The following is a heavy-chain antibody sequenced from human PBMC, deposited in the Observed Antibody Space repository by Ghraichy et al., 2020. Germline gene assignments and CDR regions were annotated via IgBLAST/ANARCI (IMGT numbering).Heavy chain of an antibody. D-gene: IGHD4-23*01. V-gene: IGHV3-23*01. CDR1: GFTFNNYA. Sequence: RGSLRLSCAASGFTFNNYAMSWVRQAPGKGLEWVSAISGSADTTYYANSVRGRFTISRDNSKNSVYLQMNSLRAEDTAVYYCAWHSRWSDFDCWGQGTLVTVSS. J-gene: IGHJ4*02. CDR2: ISGSADTT. CDR3: AWHSRWSDFDC.